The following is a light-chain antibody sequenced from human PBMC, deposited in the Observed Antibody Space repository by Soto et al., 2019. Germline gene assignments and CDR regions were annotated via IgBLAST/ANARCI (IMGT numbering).Light chain of an antibody. V-gene: IGKV2-28*01. CDR2: FGS. CDR3: MHALQSLT. Sequence: VMTQSPLTPPATPGEPASISCRSSHCLLYNTTYNYLDWYVQKPGXAPXLLIYFGSNRAPGVPDRFSGSGSGTDFTLKLHRVEAEYVGTDYCMHALQSLTFGQGTRLEIK. J-gene: IGKJ5*01. CDR1: HCLLYNTTYNY.